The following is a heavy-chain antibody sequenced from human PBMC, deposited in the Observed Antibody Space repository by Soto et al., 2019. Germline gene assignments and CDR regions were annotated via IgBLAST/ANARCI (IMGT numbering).Heavy chain of an antibody. V-gene: IGHV1-69*08. Sequence: QVQLVQSGAEVKKPGSSVKVSCKASGGTCSTYTISRGRQAPGQGPACMGRSIPILGTSDYSQTFQGRGTISAYTSTSTAYMALSTLTSEAMAICYCASDHSGGMDVWGQGTTVTVSS. CDR1: GGTCSTYT. CDR3: ASDHSGGMDV. CDR2: SIPILGTS. J-gene: IGHJ6*02. D-gene: IGHD6-13*01.